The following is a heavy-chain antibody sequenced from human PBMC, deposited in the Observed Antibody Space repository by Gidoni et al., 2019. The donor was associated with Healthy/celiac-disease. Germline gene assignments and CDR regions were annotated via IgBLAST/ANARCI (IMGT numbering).Heavy chain of an antibody. CDR3: ARGPRGYYGSGSYFGY. J-gene: IGHJ4*02. D-gene: IGHD3-10*01. CDR1: GGSVRSGSYY. Sequence: QVQLQESCPGLVKPSETLSLTCTVSGGSVRSGSYYWSWIRQPPGKGLECIGYIYYSGSTNYNPALKSRVTISVDTAKNQFSLKLSSVTAADTAVYYCARGPRGYYGSGSYFGYWGQGTLVTVSS. CDR2: IYYSGST. V-gene: IGHV4-61*01.